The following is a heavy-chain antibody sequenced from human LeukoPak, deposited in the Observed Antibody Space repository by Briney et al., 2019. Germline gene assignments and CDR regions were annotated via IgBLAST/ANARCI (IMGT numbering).Heavy chain of an antibody. CDR1: GGSFSGSA. Sequence: LTCAVYGGSFSGSAMHWVRQASGKGLEWVGRIRSKANSYATAYAASVKGRFTISRDDSKNTAYLQMNSLKTEDTAVYYCARDYYDSSGHDAFDIWGQGTMVTVSS. CDR3: ARDYYDSSGHDAFDI. CDR2: IRSKANSYAT. V-gene: IGHV3-73*01. D-gene: IGHD3-22*01. J-gene: IGHJ3*02.